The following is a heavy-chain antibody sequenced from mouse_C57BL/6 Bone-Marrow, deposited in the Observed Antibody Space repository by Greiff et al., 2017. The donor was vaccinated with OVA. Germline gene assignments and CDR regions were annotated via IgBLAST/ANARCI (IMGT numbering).Heavy chain of an antibody. J-gene: IGHJ4*01. CDR2: IYPGDGDT. CDR3: ARRDYGSNYAMDY. CDR1: GYAFSSSW. Sequence: VKLMESGPELVKPGASVKISCKASGYAFSSSWMNWVKQRPGKGLEWIGRIYPGDGDTNYNGKFKGKATLTADKSSSTAYMQLSSLTSEDSAVYFCARRDYGSNYAMDYWGQGTSVTVSS. D-gene: IGHD1-1*01. V-gene: IGHV1-82*01.